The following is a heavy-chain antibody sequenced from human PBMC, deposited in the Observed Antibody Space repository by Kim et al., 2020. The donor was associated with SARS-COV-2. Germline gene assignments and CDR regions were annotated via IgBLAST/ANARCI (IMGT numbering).Heavy chain of an antibody. CDR2: IYYSGST. CDR1: GGSISSYY. Sequence: SETLSLTCTVSGGSISSYYWSWIRQPPGKGLEWIGYIYYSGSTNYNPSLKSRVTISVDTSKNQFSLKLSSVTAADTAVYYCAGAYPVATFDPWGQGTLVTVSS. V-gene: IGHV4-59*13. CDR3: AGAYPVATFDP. D-gene: IGHD5-12*01. J-gene: IGHJ5*02.